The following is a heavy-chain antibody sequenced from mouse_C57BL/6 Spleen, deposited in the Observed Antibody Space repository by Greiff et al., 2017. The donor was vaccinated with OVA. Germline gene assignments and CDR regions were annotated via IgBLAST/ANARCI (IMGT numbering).Heavy chain of an antibody. D-gene: IGHD1-1*01. CDR3: TRGEIITTVVASFDY. CDR1: GFTFSSYA. V-gene: IGHV5-9-1*02. J-gene: IGHJ2*01. Sequence: EVQLVESGEGLVKPGGSLKLSCAASGFTFSSYAMSWVRQTPEKRLEWVAYISSGGDYIYYADTVKGRFTISRDNARNTLYLQMSSLKSEDTAMYYCTRGEIITTVVASFDYWGQGTTLTVSS. CDR2: ISSGGDYI.